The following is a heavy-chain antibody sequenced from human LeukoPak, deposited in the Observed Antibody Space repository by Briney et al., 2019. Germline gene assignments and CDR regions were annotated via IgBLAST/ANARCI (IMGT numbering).Heavy chain of an antibody. D-gene: IGHD2-15*01. CDR3: AKDLEVVAATFDY. J-gene: IGHJ4*02. V-gene: IGHV3-23*01. Sequence: GGSLRLSCAASGFTFSSYAMSWVRQAPGKGPEWVSAISGSGGSAYYADSVKGRFTISRDNSKNTLYLQMNSLRAEDTAVYYCAKDLEVVAATFDYWGQGTLVTVSS. CDR2: ISGSGGSA. CDR1: GFTFSSYA.